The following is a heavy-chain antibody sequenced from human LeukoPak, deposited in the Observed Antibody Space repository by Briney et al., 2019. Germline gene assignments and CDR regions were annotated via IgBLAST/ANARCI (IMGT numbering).Heavy chain of an antibody. CDR2: IKSKTDGGTT. J-gene: IGHJ3*02. D-gene: IGHD1-26*01. Sequence: GGSLRLSCAASGFTFSNAWMSWVRQAPGKGLEWVGRIKSKTDGGTTDYAAPVKGRFTISRDDSKNTLYLQMNSLKTEDTAVYYCTTSIVGATTLDAFDIWGQGTMVTVSS. CDR3: TTSIVGATTLDAFDI. CDR1: GFTFSNAW. V-gene: IGHV3-15*01.